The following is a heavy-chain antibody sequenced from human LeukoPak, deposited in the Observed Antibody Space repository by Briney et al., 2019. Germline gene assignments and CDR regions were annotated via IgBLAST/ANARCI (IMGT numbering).Heavy chain of an antibody. V-gene: IGHV3-48*04. CDR1: GFSFSAYS. Sequence: PGGSLRLSCAASGFSFSAYSINWVRQAPGKGLEWVSYISSGSSPIYYADSVKGRFTISRDNAKNSLYLQMNSLRVEDSAVYYCARSGYCTSTSCLNGRGAFDIWGQGTMVTVSS. D-gene: IGHD2-2*01. J-gene: IGHJ3*02. CDR2: ISSGSSPI. CDR3: ARSGYCTSTSCLNGRGAFDI.